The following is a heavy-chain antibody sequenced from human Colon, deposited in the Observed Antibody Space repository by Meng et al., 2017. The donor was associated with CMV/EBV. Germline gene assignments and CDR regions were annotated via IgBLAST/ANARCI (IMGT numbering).Heavy chain of an antibody. CDR1: GFTFSNSD. V-gene: IGHV1-2*02. Sequence: GGSLRLSCAASGFTFSNSDMNWVRQAPGEGLEWMGWTNPYNGGTNYAQKFQGRVTMSSDTSISTAYMEVTRLRSDDTAVYYCARVDGGWGQGTQVTVSS. CDR3: ARVDGG. CDR2: TNPYNGGT. D-gene: IGHD3-16*01. J-gene: IGHJ4*02.